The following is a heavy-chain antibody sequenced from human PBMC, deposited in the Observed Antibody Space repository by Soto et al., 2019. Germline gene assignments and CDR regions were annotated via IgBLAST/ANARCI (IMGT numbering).Heavy chain of an antibody. D-gene: IGHD3-10*01. CDR2: IIPIFGTA. CDR3: ARAWFDSPETHYYYYGMDV. Sequence: GASVKVSCKASGGTFSSYAISWVRQAPGQGLEWMGGIIPIFGTANYAQKFQGRVTITADESTSTAYMELSSLRSEDTAVYYCARAWFDSPETHYYYYGMDVWGQGTTVTVSS. J-gene: IGHJ6*02. CDR1: GGTFSSYA. V-gene: IGHV1-69*13.